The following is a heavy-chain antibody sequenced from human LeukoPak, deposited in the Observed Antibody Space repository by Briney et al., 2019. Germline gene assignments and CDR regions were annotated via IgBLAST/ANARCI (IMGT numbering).Heavy chain of an antibody. CDR2: IRYDGSNQ. Sequence: GGSLRLSCAASGFTFSSYGMHWVRQAPGKGLEWVAFIRYDGSNQFYVDSVKGRFTVSRDDSKKTLYLQLNSLRPEDTAVYYCARMSGSHIDYWGQGTLVTVSS. CDR3: ARMSGSHIDY. D-gene: IGHD1-26*01. CDR1: GFTFSSYG. V-gene: IGHV3-30*02. J-gene: IGHJ4*02.